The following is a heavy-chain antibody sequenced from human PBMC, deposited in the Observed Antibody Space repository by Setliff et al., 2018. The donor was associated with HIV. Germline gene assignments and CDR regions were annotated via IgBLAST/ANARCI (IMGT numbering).Heavy chain of an antibody. J-gene: IGHJ4*02. Sequence: GGSLRLSCAASGFTFSSYAITWVRQAPGKGLEWVASITGSGISTYHADFVKGRFTISRDKSKNTLYLQMNSLRAEDTAVYYCAKNSAWAVIGSDYYLDFWGQGTLVTVSS. CDR2: ITGSGIST. CDR3: AKNSAWAVIGSDYYLDF. D-gene: IGHD6-19*01. CDR1: GFTFSSYA. V-gene: IGHV3-23*01.